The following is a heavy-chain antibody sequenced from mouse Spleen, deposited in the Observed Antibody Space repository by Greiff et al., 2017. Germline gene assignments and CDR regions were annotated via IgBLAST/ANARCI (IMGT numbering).Heavy chain of an antibody. D-gene: IGHD1-1*01. V-gene: IGHV5-17*01. CDR3: ARPEYYGPSPFAY. CDR1: GFTFSDYG. J-gene: IGHJ3*01. Sequence: EVQLVESGGGLVKPGGSLKLSCAASGFTFSDYGMHWVRQAPEKGLEWVAYISSGSSTIYYADTVKGRFTISRDNAKNTLFLQMTSLRSEDTAMYYCARPEYYGPSPFAYWGQGTLVTVSA. CDR2: ISSGSSTI.